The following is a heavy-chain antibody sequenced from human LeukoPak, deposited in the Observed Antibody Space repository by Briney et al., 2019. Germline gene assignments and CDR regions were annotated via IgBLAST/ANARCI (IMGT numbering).Heavy chain of an antibody. Sequence: SETLSLTCTVSGGSISSSSYYWGWIRQPPGKGLEWIGGIYYSGSTYYNPSLKSRVTISVDTSKNQFSLKLSSVTAADTAVYYCARVITMVRDDYFDYWGQGTLVTVSS. J-gene: IGHJ4*02. CDR3: ARVITMVRDDYFDY. CDR2: IYYSGST. V-gene: IGHV4-39*01. CDR1: GGSISSSSYY. D-gene: IGHD3-10*01.